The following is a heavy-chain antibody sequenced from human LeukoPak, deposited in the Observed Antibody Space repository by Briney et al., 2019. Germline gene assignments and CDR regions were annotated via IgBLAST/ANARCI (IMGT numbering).Heavy chain of an antibody. CDR2: IYPGDSDT. V-gene: IGHV5-51*01. CDR1: GYSFTSYW. J-gene: IGHJ4*02. Sequence: GKSLKISCKGSGYSFTSYWIGWVRQMPGKGLEWMGIIYPGDSDTRYSPSFQGQVTISADKSISTAYLQWSSLKASDTAMYYCARVVVVPAAIVDYWGQGTLVTVSS. CDR3: ARVVVVPAAIVDY. D-gene: IGHD2-2*02.